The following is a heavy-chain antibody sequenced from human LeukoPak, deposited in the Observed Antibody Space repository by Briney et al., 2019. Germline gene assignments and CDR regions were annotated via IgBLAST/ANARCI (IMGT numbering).Heavy chain of an antibody. V-gene: IGHV3-48*01. CDR1: GFTFSTYS. D-gene: IGHD3-22*01. J-gene: IGHJ4*02. CDR3: ASANSAYKVVITGLLGY. CDR2: ISGTSSLI. Sequence: PGGSLRLSCAASGFTFSTYSMNWVRQAPGKGLEWVSYISGTSSLIYYADSVKGRLTISRDNSKNTLYLQMNSLRAEDTAVYYCASANSAYKVVITGLLGYWGQGTLVTVSS.